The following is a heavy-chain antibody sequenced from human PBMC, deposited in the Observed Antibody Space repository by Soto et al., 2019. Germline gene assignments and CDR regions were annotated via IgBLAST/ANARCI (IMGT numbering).Heavy chain of an antibody. Sequence: SETLSLTCTVSGASITSGNYYWGWIRQPPGKGLEWIASFSYSGNTYYNPSLRSRVTISVDTSKNHFSLKLSSVTAADTAVYYCAKGSGSSAYSPFDYWGQGTLVTVSS. CDR2: FSYSGNT. CDR3: AKGSGSSAYSPFDY. V-gene: IGHV4-39*02. D-gene: IGHD3-16*01. J-gene: IGHJ4*02. CDR1: GASITSGNYY.